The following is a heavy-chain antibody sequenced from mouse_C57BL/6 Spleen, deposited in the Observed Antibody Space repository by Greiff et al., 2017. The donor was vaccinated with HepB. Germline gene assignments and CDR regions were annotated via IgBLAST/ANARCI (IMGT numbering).Heavy chain of an antibody. CDR3: ESSGEHCDGSNLYLGY. D-gene: IGHD1-1*01. J-gene: IGHJ2*01. V-gene: IGHV1-75*01. CDR1: GYTFTDYY. Sequence: QVQLQQSGPELVKPGASVKISCKASGYTFTDYYINWVKQRPGQGLEWIGWIFPGSGSTYYNEKFKGKATLTVDKSSSTAYMLLSSLTSEDSAVYFWESSGEHCDGSNLYLGYWGQGTTLTVSS. CDR2: IFPGSGST.